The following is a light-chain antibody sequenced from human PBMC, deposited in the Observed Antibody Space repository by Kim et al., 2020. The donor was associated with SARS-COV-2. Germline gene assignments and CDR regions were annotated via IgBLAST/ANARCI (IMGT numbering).Light chain of an antibody. CDR2: DAS. CDR1: QDISKY. J-gene: IGKJ5*01. V-gene: IGKV1-33*01. CDR3: QQYNNLPIT. Sequence: DIQMTQSPSSLSASVGDRVTITCQASQDISKYLNWYQQKPGKAPKLLIYDASNLETGVPSRFSGSGSGTDFTFTISSPQPEDIATYYCQQYNNLPITFGQGTRLEIK.